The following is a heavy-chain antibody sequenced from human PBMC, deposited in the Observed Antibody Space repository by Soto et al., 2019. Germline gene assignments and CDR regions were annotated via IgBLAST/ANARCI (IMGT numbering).Heavy chain of an antibody. CDR2: IYHSGST. J-gene: IGHJ4*02. V-gene: IGHV4-30-2*01. D-gene: IGHD3-16*01. CDR1: GGSISSGGYS. CDR3: ARRATYYHYFDF. Sequence: SETLSLTCAVSGGSISSGGYSWSWIRQPPGKGLEWIGYIYHSGSTYYNPSLKSRVTISVDRSKNQFSLKLSSVTAADTAVYYCARRATYYHYFDFWGQGTLVTVS.